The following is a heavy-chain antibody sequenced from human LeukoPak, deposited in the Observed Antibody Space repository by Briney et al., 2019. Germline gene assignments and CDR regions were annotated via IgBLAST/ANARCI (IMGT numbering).Heavy chain of an antibody. CDR3: ARLTDFDWPYFDY. J-gene: IGHJ4*02. CDR1: GGTFSSYA. Sequence: ASVKVSCKASGGTFSSYAISWVRQAPGQGLEWMGRINPNSGGTNYAQKFQGRVTMTRDTSISTAYMELSRLRSDDTAVYYCARLTDFDWPYFDYWGQGTLVTVSS. CDR2: INPNSGGT. V-gene: IGHV1-2*06. D-gene: IGHD3-9*01.